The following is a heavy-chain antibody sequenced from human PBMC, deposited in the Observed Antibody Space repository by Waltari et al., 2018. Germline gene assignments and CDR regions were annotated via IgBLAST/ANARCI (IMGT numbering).Heavy chain of an antibody. CDR2: ISWNSGSI. D-gene: IGHD6-13*01. CDR1: GGSFSGYY. Sequence: VQLQQWGAGLLKPSETLSLTCAVYGGSFSGYYWSWVRQAPGKGLEWVSGISWNSGSIAYADSVKGRFTISRDNAKNSLYLQMNSLRSDDTAVYYCARGLLSFKKQQLVRIYNWFDPWGQGTLVTVSS. CDR3: ARGLLSFKKQQLVRIYNWFDP. J-gene: IGHJ5*02. V-gene: IGHV3-9*01.